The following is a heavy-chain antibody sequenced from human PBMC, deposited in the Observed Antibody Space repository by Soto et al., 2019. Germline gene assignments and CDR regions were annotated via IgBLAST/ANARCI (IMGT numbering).Heavy chain of an antibody. CDR1: GGTFSSYA. CDR3: ARRMKSSSDYAFDI. J-gene: IGHJ3*02. Sequence: GASVKVSCKASGGTFSSYAISWVRQAPGQGLEWMGGIIPIFGNTKYSQKFQGRVTITRDTSASTAYMELSSLRSEDTAVYYCARRMKSSSDYAFDIWGQGTMVTVSS. CDR2: IIPIFGNT. D-gene: IGHD6-6*01. V-gene: IGHV1-69*05.